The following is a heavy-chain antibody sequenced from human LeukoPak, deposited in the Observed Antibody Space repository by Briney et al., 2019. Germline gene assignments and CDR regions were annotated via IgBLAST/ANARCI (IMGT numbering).Heavy chain of an antibody. CDR2: ISGSGGDT. J-gene: IGHJ6*02. D-gene: IGHD4-17*01. CDR3: AKVLSVTKDYWYGLDV. V-gene: IGHV3-23*01. CDR1: GFTFSTYA. Sequence: GGSLRLSCAASGFTFSTYAMNWVRQVPGKGLESISSISGSGGDTYYVDSVKGRFTISRDNSKQTLFLQMNSLRAEDTAVYYCAKVLSVTKDYWYGLDVWGQGTTVTVSS.